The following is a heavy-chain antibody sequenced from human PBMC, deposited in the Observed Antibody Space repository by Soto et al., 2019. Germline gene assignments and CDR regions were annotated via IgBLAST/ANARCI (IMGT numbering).Heavy chain of an antibody. CDR1: GGTFGSDA. V-gene: IGHV1-69*06. CDR3: ARDRTARRYHPKSPDP. D-gene: IGHD5-18*01. Sequence: SSVKVSWKASGGTFGSDAITWVRQAPVRGLEWVGRIIPIFGTTNYAQNLQGRVTISADKSTLTSYMELHSLTSDDTALYYCARDRTARRYHPKSPDPWGQTTHVTLS. J-gene: IGHJ5*02. CDR2: IIPIFGTT.